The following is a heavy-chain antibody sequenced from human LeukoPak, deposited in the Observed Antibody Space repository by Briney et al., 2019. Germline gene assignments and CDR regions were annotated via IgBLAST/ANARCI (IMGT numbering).Heavy chain of an antibody. Sequence: GASVKVSCKASGYIFMQYGISSVRQAPGQGLQWMAWISTYNGNANYAQKFQGRVTMTTDTSTSTAYMELRSLRSDDTAVYYCARRTGYNSYYMDVWGQGTTVIVSS. V-gene: IGHV1-18*01. J-gene: IGHJ6*03. D-gene: IGHD3/OR15-3a*01. CDR3: ARRTGYNSYYMDV. CDR2: ISTYNGNA. CDR1: GYIFMQYG.